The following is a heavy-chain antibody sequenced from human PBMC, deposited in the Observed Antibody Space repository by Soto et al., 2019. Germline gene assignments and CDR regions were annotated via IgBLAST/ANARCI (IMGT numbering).Heavy chain of an antibody. CDR2: ISSSSSYI. J-gene: IGHJ3*02. D-gene: IGHD3-3*02. CDR1: GFTFSSYS. Sequence: PGGSLRLSCAASGFTFSSYSMNWVRQAPGKGLEWVSSISSSSSYIYYADSVKGRFAISRDNAKNSLYLQMNSLRAEDTAVYYCARDPFSDAFDIWGQGTMVTVSS. V-gene: IGHV3-21*01. CDR3: ARDPFSDAFDI.